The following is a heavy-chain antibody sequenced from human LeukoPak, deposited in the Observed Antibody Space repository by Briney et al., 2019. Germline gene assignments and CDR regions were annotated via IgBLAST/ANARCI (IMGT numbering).Heavy chain of an antibody. V-gene: IGHV1-69*13. CDR2: IIPIFGTA. CDR3: AREGGTSIAAPDAFDI. Sequence: SVNVSCKASGGTFSSYAISWVRQAPGQGLEWMGGIIPIFGTANYAQKFQGRVTITADESTSTAYMELSSLRSEDTAVYFCAREGGTSIAAPDAFDIWGQGTMVTVSS. J-gene: IGHJ3*02. CDR1: GGTFSSYA. D-gene: IGHD6-6*01.